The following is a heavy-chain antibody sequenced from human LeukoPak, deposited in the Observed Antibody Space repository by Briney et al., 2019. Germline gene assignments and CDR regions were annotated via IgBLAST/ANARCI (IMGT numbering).Heavy chain of an antibody. J-gene: IGHJ6*03. V-gene: IGHV1-69*13. CDR1: GGTFSNYA. CDR2: FIPLFGTT. D-gene: IGHD5-12*01. CDR3: ARGRPGFGYSGFDGNSYYYMDV. Sequence: SVKVSCKASGGTFSNYAISWVRQAPRQGLEWMGGFIPLFGTTNYAQKFQGRVTITADESTTTAYMDLSSLTSEDTAVYYCARGRPGFGYSGFDGNSYYYMDVWGRGTTVTISS.